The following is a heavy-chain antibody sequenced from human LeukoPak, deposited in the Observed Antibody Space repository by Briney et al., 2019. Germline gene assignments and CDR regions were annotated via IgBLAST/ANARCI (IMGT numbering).Heavy chain of an antibody. CDR2: IYHSGST. CDR3: ARSTGGGNDYDIDY. J-gene: IGHJ4*02. V-gene: IGHV4-4*09. D-gene: IGHD4-17*01. Sequence: PSETLSLTCTVSGGSISSYYWSWIRQPPGKGLEWIGYIYHSGSTNYNPSLKSRVTISVDTSKNQFSLKLSSVTAADTAVYYCARSTGGGNDYDIDYWGQGTLVTVSS. CDR1: GGSISSYY.